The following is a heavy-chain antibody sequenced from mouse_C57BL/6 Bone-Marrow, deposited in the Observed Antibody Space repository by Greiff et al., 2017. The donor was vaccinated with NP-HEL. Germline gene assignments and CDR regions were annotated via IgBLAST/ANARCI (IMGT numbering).Heavy chain of an antibody. CDR2: ISDGGSYT. CDR3: ARDRYDEYYYAMDY. Sequence: EVQVEESGGGLVKPGGSLKLSCAASGFTFSSYAMSWVRQTPEKRLAWVATISDGGSYTYYPDNVKGRFTISRDNAKNTLYLQMSNLKSEDTAMYYCARDRYDEYYYAMDYWGQGTSVTVSS. V-gene: IGHV5-4*01. CDR1: GFTFSSYA. D-gene: IGHD2-12*01. J-gene: IGHJ4*01.